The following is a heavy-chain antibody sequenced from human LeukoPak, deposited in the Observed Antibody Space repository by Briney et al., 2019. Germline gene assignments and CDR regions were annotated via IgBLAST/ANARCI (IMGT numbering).Heavy chain of an antibody. V-gene: IGHV4-39*01. CDR1: GGSISSSSCY. CDR2: IYYSGST. CDR3: VKFGTRTRGYFDY. Sequence: SETLSLTCTVSGGSISSSSCYWGWIRQPPGKGLEWIGSIYYSGSTYYNPSLKSRVTISVDTSKNQFSLKLGSVTAADTAVYYCVKFGTRTRGYFDYWGQGTLVTVSS. J-gene: IGHJ4*02. D-gene: IGHD3/OR15-3a*01.